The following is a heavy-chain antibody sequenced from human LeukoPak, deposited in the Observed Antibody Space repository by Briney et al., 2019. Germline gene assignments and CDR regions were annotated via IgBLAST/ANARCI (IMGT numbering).Heavy chain of an antibody. D-gene: IGHD3-22*01. CDR2: IWYDGSNK. V-gene: IGHV3-33*01. J-gene: IGHJ4*02. CDR3: ARDLTYYYDSSGYYYAQTLGY. CDR1: GFTFSSYG. Sequence: PGGSLRLSCAASGFTFSSYGMHWVRQAPGKGLEWVAVIWYDGSNKYYADSVKGRFTISRDNSKNTLYLQMNSLRAEDTAVYYCARDLTYYYDSSGYYYAQTLGYWGQGTLVTVSS.